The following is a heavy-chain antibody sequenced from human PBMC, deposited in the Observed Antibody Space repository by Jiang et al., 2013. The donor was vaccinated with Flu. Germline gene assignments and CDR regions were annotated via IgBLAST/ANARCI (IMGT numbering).Heavy chain of an antibody. CDR1: GYTFTSYG. J-gene: IGHJ4*02. CDR2: ISGYNGDT. CDR3: ARDYGLRQWLVQVQERADY. V-gene: IGHV1-18*01. D-gene: IGHD6-19*01. Sequence: GAEVKKPGASVKVSCKASGYTFTSYGISWVRQAPGQGLEWMGWISGYNGDTNYAQKFQGRVTMTTDTSTSTAYMELRSLRSDDTAVFYCARDYGLRQWLVQVQERADYWGQGTLVTVSS.